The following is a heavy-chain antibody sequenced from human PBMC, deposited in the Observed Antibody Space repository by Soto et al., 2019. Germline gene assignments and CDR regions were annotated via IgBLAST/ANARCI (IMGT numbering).Heavy chain of an antibody. CDR1: GGSFSGYY. J-gene: IGHJ6*02. CDR3: AYDSSGYWGVYYYYGMYV. CDR2: INHSGST. Sequence: SETLSLTCAVYGGSFSGYYWSWILQPPGKGLEWIGEINHSGSTNYNPSLKSRVTISVDTSKNQFSLKLSSVTAADTAVYYCAYDSSGYWGVYYYYGMYVWGQGTSVTVSS. D-gene: IGHD3-22*01. V-gene: IGHV4-34*01.